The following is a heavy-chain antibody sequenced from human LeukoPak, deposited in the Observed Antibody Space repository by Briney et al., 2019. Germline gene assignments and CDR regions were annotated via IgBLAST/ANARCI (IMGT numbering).Heavy chain of an antibody. CDR3: ARTLSGGSRGDAFDI. D-gene: IGHD2-15*01. V-gene: IGHV3-48*02. CDR1: GFTFNNYA. Sequence: PGGSLRLSCAASGFTFNNYAMNWVRQGPGEGLEWVSAISGTGSSTYYADSVKGRFTISRDNAKNSLYLQMNSLRDEDTAVYYCARTLSGGSRGDAFDIWGQGTMVTVSS. J-gene: IGHJ3*02. CDR2: ISGTGSST.